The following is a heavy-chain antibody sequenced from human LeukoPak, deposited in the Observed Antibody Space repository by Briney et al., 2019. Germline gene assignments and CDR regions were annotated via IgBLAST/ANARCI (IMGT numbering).Heavy chain of an antibody. CDR3: ARGVRWLQPFDY. CDR2: IYYRGST. Sequence: PSETLSLTCTVSGGSISSGDYYWSWIRQPPGKGLEWIGCIYYRGSTYYNPSLKSRVTISVDTSKNQFSLKLSSVTAADTAVYYCARGVRWLQPFDYWGQGTLVTVSS. V-gene: IGHV4-30-4*01. CDR1: GGSISSGDYY. J-gene: IGHJ4*02. D-gene: IGHD5-24*01.